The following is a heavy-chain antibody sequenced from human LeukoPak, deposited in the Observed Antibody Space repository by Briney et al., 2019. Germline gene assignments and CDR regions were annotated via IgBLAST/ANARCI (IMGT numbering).Heavy chain of an antibody. V-gene: IGHV3-33*01. CDR2: IYYDGSNI. Sequence: PGGSLRLSCAASEFTFTTYGMHWVRQAPGKGLEWVAFIYYDGSNIYYADYVKGRSTISRGISKNTLYLQMDSLRAEDTAIYYCARDWKTNSFDYWGQGTLVTVSS. D-gene: IGHD1-1*01. J-gene: IGHJ4*02. CDR1: EFTFTTYG. CDR3: ARDWKTNSFDY.